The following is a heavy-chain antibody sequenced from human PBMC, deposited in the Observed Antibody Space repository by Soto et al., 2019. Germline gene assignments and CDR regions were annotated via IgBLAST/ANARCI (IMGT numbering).Heavy chain of an antibody. CDR2: ISSLGTTR. CDR3: ARAGRFCGAGSCYFDY. D-gene: IGHD2-15*01. V-gene: IGHV3-11*01. J-gene: IGHJ4*02. CDR1: GFTFSDHA. Sequence: PGGSLRLSCAASGFTFSDHAMTWVRQAPGKGLKWVSSISSLGTTRNYAESVMGRFTVSRDNAKNSLFLQMNSLSAEDMAVYYCARAGRFCGAGSCYFDYWGQGTLVTVSS.